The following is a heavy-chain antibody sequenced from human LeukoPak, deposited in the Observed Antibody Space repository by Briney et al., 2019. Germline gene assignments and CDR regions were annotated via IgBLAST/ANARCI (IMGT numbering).Heavy chain of an antibody. CDR3: ARDHGSAYYRAPRH. J-gene: IGHJ4*02. CDR1: GGTFSSYA. D-gene: IGHD3-10*01. Sequence: GASVKVSCKASGGTFSSYAISWVRQAPGQGLEWMGTINPSGGSTTYAQKLQGRVTMTRDTSTSTVYMELSSLRSEDTAVYYCARDHGSAYYRAPRHWGQGTPVTVSS. CDR2: INPSGGST. V-gene: IGHV1-46*01.